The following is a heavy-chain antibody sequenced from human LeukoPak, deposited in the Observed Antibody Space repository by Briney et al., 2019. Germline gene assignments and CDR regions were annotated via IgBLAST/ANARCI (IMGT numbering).Heavy chain of an antibody. J-gene: IGHJ4*02. CDR3: ARGPNYRAGRADY. D-gene: IGHD1-1*01. V-gene: IGHV4-34*01. Sequence: PSETLSLTCAVYGGSFSGYYWSWIRQPPGKWLEWIGEINHSGSTNYNPSLKSRVTISVDTSKNQFSLKLSSVTAADTAVYYCARGPNYRAGRADYWGQGTLVTVSS. CDR1: GGSFSGYY. CDR2: INHSGST.